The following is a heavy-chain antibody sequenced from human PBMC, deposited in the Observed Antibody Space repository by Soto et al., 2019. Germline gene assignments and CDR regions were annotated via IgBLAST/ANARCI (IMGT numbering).Heavy chain of an antibody. CDR1: GGTFSSYA. CDR3: ARDGFNDDMLTGSRFYNWFDP. D-gene: IGHD3-9*01. CDR2: IIPIFGTA. V-gene: IGHV1-69*01. J-gene: IGHJ5*02. Sequence: QVQLVQSGAEVKKPGSSVKVSCKASGGTFSSYAISWVRQAPGQGLEWMGGIIPIFGTANYAQKFQGRVTITADEDTSTAYMDLSSLRSEDTAVYYCARDGFNDDMLTGSRFYNWFDPWCQGTLVTVSS.